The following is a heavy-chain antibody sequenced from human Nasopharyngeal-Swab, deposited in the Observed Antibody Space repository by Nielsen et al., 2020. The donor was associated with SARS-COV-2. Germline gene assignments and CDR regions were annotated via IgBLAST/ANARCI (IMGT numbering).Heavy chain of an antibody. CDR1: GFTFSSYA. Sequence: GGSLRLSCAASGFTFSSYAMSWVRQALGKWLEWVSAISGSGGSTYYADSVKGRFTISRDNSKNTLYLQMNSLRAEDTAVYYCAKGGGYSYYYGMDVWGQGTTVTVSS. D-gene: IGHD5-18*01. V-gene: IGHV3-23*01. CDR3: AKGGGYSYYYGMDV. J-gene: IGHJ6*02. CDR2: ISGSGGST.